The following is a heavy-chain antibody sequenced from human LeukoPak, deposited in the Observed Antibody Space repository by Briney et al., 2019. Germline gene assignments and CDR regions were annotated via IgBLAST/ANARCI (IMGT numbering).Heavy chain of an antibody. CDR1: GGSISSSSYY. CDR3: ARLSSYSSGLIQH. D-gene: IGHD6-19*01. J-gene: IGHJ1*01. V-gene: IGHV4-39*01. CDR2: IYYSGST. Sequence: PSETLSLTCTVSGGSISSSSYYWGWIRQPPGKGLEWIGSIYYSGSTYYNPSLKSRVTISVDTSKNQFSLKLGSVTAADTAVYYCARLSSYSSGLIQHWGQGTLVTVSS.